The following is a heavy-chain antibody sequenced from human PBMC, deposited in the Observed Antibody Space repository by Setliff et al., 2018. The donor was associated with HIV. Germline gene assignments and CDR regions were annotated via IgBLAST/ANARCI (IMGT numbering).Heavy chain of an antibody. V-gene: IGHV4-4*07. J-gene: IGHJ6*02. Sequence: SETLSLTCTVSGDSVNTYYWTWIRQPAGKGLEWIGHIYRSGITNFNPSLKTRVTMSVDTSKNQFSLNLKSVTAADTAIYYCARVRRFGEFSPNYYGMDVWGQGTTVTVSS. CDR3: ARVRRFGEFSPNYYGMDV. CDR1: GDSVNTYY. CDR2: IYRSGIT. D-gene: IGHD3-10*01.